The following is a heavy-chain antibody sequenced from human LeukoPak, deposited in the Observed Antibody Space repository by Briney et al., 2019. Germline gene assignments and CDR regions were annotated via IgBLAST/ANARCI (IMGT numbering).Heavy chain of an antibody. J-gene: IGHJ4*02. CDR1: GFSLSNARMG. Sequence: ESGPTLVNPTETLTLTCTVSGFSLSNARMGVSWIRQPPGKALEWLAHIFSNDEKSYSTSLKSRLTISKDTSKSQEVLTMTNMDPVDTATYYCARIQVYCSSTSCYMGGWDYWGQGTLVTVSS. D-gene: IGHD2-2*02. CDR3: ARIQVYCSSTSCYMGGWDY. V-gene: IGHV2-26*01. CDR2: IFSNDEK.